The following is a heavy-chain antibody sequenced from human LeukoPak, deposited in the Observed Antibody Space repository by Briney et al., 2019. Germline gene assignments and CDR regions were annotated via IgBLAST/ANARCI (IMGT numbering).Heavy chain of an antibody. CDR2: ISGSGGSI. CDR3: AKGVRAAADYYFDY. D-gene: IGHD6-13*01. CDR1: GFTFSTYA. V-gene: IGHV3-23*01. Sequence: PGGSLRLSCAVSGFTFSTYAMSWVRQAPGEGLQWIATISGSGGSIYYADSVKGRLTISRDNSKNTLFLQMVSLRVENTAVYYCAKGVRAAADYYFDYWGQGTLVTVSS. J-gene: IGHJ4*02.